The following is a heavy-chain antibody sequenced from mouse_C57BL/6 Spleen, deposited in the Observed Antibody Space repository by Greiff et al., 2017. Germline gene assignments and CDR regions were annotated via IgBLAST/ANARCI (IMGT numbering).Heavy chain of an antibody. J-gene: IGHJ3*01. Sequence: QVQLQQPGAELVKPGASVKMSCKASGYTFTSYWITWVKQRPGQGLEWIGDIYPGSGSTNYNEKFKSKATLTVDTSSSTAYMQLSRLTSEDSAVYYCARGAENDYPAWFAYWGQGTLVTVSA. CDR2: IYPGSGST. CDR3: ARGAENDYPAWFAY. CDR1: GYTFTSYW. V-gene: IGHV1-55*01. D-gene: IGHD2-4*01.